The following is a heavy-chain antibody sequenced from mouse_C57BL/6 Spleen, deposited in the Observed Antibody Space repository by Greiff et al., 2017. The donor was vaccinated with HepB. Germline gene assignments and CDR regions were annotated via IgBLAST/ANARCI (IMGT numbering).Heavy chain of an antibody. D-gene: IGHD1-1*01. CDR2: INPSNGGT. V-gene: IGHV1-53*01. CDR1: GYTLTSYW. CDR3: ARDHYYGSSLDY. Sequence: VQLQQPGTELVKPGASVKLSCKASGYTLTSYWMHWVKQRPGQGLEWIGNINPSNGGTNYNEKFKSKATLTVDKSSSKAYMQLSSLTSEDSAVYYCARDHYYGSSLDYWGQGTTLTVSS. J-gene: IGHJ2*01.